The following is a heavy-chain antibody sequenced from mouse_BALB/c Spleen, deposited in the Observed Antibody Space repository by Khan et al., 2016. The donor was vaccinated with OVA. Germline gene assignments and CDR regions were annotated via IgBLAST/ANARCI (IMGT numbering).Heavy chain of an antibody. D-gene: IGHD1-1*01. CDR1: GYSFTGYF. J-gene: IGHJ2*01. V-gene: IGHV1-20*02. CDR2: INPHIGET. CDR3: ARKNGSDFDY. Sequence: EVQLKQSGPELVKPGVSVKISCKASGYSFTGYFMNWVMQSHGKSLEWIGRINPHIGETLYNQKFKGKATLTVDESSRTAHMELRSLASEDSAVYYCARKNGSDFDYWGQGTTLTVSS.